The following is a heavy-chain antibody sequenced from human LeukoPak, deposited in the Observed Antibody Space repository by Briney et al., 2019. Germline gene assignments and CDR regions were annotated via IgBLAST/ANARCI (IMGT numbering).Heavy chain of an antibody. CDR2: IYSSGST. J-gene: IGHJ3*02. CDR3: ARSDGYGLVGI. CDR1: GVSISSGSNY. D-gene: IGHD3-10*01. V-gene: IGHV4-39*07. Sequence: SETLSLTCRVSGVSISSGSNYWGWIRQPPGKTLEWIGSIYSSGSTYYNSSLKSLVIILIDTAKNHFSLNLSSVTAADTAVYYCARSDGYGLVGIWGQGTMVTVSS.